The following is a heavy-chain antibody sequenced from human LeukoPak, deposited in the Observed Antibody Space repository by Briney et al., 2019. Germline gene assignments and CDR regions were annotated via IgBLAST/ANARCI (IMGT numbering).Heavy chain of an antibody. D-gene: IGHD3-10*01. CDR2: ISGSGGST. Sequence: PGGSLRLSCAASGFTFSHYGMTWVRQAPGKGLEWVSAISGSGGSTYYADSVKGRFTISRDNSKNTMYLQMNSLRAEDTAVYYYAKGFTVRGVIINPHYMDVWGKGTTVTISS. J-gene: IGHJ6*03. V-gene: IGHV3-23*01. CDR3: AKGFTVRGVIINPHYMDV. CDR1: GFTFSHYG.